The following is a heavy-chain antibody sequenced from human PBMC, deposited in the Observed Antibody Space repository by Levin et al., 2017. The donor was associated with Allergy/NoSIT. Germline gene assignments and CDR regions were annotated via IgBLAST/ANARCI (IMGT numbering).Heavy chain of an antibody. Sequence: GASVKVSCKASGGTFSSYTFSWVRQAPGQGLGWMGRVIPVLGITNYAQKFKGRVTITADESTSTAYMELSSLRSEDTAVYYCALGIAAAGTPQYYGYYYGMDVWGQGTTVIVSS. D-gene: IGHD6-13*01. V-gene: IGHV1-69*02. CDR1: GGTFSSYT. CDR3: ALGIAAAGTPQYYGYYYGMDV. CDR2: VIPVLGIT. J-gene: IGHJ6*02.